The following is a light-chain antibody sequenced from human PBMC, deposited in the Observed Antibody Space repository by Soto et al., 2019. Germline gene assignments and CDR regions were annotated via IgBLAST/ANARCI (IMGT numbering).Light chain of an antibody. Sequence: EIVLTQSPGTLSLSPGERATLSCRASQSVTSTHLAWYQQKPGQAPRLLIYDASTRATGIPGRFSGSGSGTDFTLTISRLEPEDFATYYCQHYNSYSEAFGQGTKVDIK. CDR2: DAS. V-gene: IGKV3-20*01. CDR1: QSVTSTH. CDR3: QHYNSYSEA. J-gene: IGKJ1*01.